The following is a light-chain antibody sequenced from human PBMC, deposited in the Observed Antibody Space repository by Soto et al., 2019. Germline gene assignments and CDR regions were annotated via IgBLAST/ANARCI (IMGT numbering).Light chain of an antibody. CDR2: GAS. Sequence: EIVLTQSPGTLSLSPGERATHSCRASQGVTSGYLAWYQQKPGQAPRLLIYGASIRATGSPDRFSGSGSGTDFTLTISRLEPEDFAVYYCQQYDSSPLTFGGGTKVEIK. CDR3: QQYDSSPLT. CDR1: QGVTSGY. J-gene: IGKJ4*01. V-gene: IGKV3-20*01.